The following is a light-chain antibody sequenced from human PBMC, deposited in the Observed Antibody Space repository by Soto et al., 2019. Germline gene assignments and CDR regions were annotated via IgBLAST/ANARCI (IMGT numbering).Light chain of an antibody. V-gene: IGKV1-39*01. CDR1: QSISGY. Sequence: DIQMTQFPASLSASVGDRVTLSCRASQSISGYLNWYQHKPGKVPELLIYAASTLQTGVPSRFSGTGFGTEFTLSISSLQPEDFATYYCQQSFRARSFGQGTRVQL. CDR3: QQSFRARS. J-gene: IGKJ1*01. CDR2: AAS.